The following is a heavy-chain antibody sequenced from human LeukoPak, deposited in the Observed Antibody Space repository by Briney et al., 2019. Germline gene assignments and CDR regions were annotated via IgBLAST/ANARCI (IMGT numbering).Heavy chain of an antibody. CDR1: GFTFSDYY. J-gene: IGHJ4*02. CDR3: ARYNTGRGDY. D-gene: IGHD2-8*02. CDR2: IWYDGGNK. Sequence: GGSLRLSCTASGFTFSDYYMSWIRQAPGKGLEWVAIIWYDGGNKYYADSVKGRFTISRDNSKNTAYLQMDSLRVEDTAVYYCARYNTGRGDYWGQGTLVTVSS. V-gene: IGHV3-33*08.